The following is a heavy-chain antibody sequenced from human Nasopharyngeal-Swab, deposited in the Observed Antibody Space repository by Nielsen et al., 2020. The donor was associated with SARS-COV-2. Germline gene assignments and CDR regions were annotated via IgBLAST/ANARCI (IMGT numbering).Heavy chain of an antibody. CDR3: ARPRGYSGSSDAFDI. CDR1: GYSFTNYW. J-gene: IGHJ3*02. V-gene: IGHV5-51*01. D-gene: IGHD5-12*01. CDR2: TYPGASDT. Sequence: GESLKISCKGSGYSFTNYWIGWVRQMPGKGLEWIGITYPGASDTRYSPSFQGQVTISADKSITTAYLQWSSLKASDTAMYYCARPRGYSGSSDAFDIWGQGTMVTVSS.